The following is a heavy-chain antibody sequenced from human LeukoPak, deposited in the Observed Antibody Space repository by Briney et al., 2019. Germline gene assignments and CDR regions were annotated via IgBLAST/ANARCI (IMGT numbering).Heavy chain of an antibody. V-gene: IGHV3-23*01. D-gene: IGHD2-15*01. J-gene: IGHJ4*02. CDR2: VSGSGNT. Sequence: PGGSLRLSCVGSGFNFSTYAMTWVRQVPGEGLEWVSAVSGSGNTFYADSVKGRFTISRDNSKNTPYLQMNSLRAEDTAVYYCAPIAATGSFDYWGQGTLVTVSS. CDR3: APIAATGSFDY. CDR1: GFNFSTYA.